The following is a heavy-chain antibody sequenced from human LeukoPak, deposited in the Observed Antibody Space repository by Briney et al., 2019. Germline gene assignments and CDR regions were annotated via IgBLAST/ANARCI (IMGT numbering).Heavy chain of an antibody. V-gene: IGHV4-34*01. Sequence: PSETLSLTCAVYGGSFSGYYWSWIRQPPGKGLEWIGEINHSGSTNYNPSLKSRVTISVDTSKNQSSLKLSSVTAADTAVYYCARGCPWFDPWGQGTLVTVSS. CDR3: ARGCPWFDP. CDR1: GGSFSGYY. J-gene: IGHJ5*02. CDR2: INHSGST.